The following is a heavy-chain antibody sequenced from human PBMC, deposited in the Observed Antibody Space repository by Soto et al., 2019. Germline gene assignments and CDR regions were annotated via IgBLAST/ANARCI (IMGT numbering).Heavy chain of an antibody. D-gene: IGHD2-15*01. J-gene: IGHJ4*02. CDR1: GGTFSSYA. CDR2: IIPIFGTA. V-gene: IGHV1-69*13. Sequence: SVKVSCKASGGTFSSYAISWVRQAPGQGLEWMGGIIPIFGTANYAQKFQGRVTITADESTSTAYMELSSLRSEDTAVYYCATRILGKVVAAPSTLDYWGQGTLVTVSS. CDR3: ATRILGKVVAAPSTLDY.